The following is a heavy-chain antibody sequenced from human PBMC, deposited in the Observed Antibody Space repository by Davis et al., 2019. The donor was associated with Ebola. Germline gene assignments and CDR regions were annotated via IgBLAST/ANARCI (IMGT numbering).Heavy chain of an antibody. CDR2: LFHGGTT. D-gene: IGHD4-17*01. V-gene: IGHV4/OR15-8*01. J-gene: IGHJ5*01. CDR1: GFTFSSDSF. CDR3: ARDAFPGDYIRWFDS. Sequence: ESLKISCAASGFTFSSDSFNWVRQPPGKGLEWIGELFHGGTTNYNPSLKSRVIMSVDKSKNQFSLKLTSVTAADTAVYYCARDAFPGDYIRWFDSWGQGTQVTVSS.